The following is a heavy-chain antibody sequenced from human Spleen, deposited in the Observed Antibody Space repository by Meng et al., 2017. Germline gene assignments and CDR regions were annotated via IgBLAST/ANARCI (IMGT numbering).Heavy chain of an antibody. CDR1: GGSFSDYY. V-gene: IGHV4-34*01. CDR2: INHSGST. Sequence: GSLRLSCVVSGGSFSDYYWSWIRQPPGKGLEWIGEINHSGSTNYNPSLESRATISVDTSKNQFSLKLSSVTAADTAVYYCARGLCGGSCYSIDYWGQGRLVTVSS. D-gene: IGHD2-15*01. J-gene: IGHJ4*02. CDR3: ARGLCGGSCYSIDY.